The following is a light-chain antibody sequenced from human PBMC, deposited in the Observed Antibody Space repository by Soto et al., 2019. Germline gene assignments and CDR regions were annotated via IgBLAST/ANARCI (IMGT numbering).Light chain of an antibody. CDR1: QTISSW. CDR2: KAS. V-gene: IGKV1-5*03. Sequence: DIQMTQSPSTLSASVGDRVIITCRASQTISSWLAWYQQKPGKAPKLLIHKASSLQSGVPSRFSGSGSGTEFTLTISSLQPDDFATYYCQQYNSYSTFGQGTKVEIK. CDR3: QQYNSYST. J-gene: IGKJ1*01.